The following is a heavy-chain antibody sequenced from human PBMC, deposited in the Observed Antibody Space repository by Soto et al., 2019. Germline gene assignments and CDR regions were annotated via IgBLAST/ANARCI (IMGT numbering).Heavy chain of an antibody. CDR2: IVPFLGTI. CDR1: GVTFSSYN. V-gene: IGHV1-69*08. Sequence: QVQLVQSGAELKSPGSSVKFSCKASGVTFSSYNIHWVRQAPGQGLEWMGRIVPFLGTIDHAQTFQDRVTISADKSTSTAYMELTSLRSDDTAVYYCAGPFGVVPYYAFDVWGHGTMLIVSS. D-gene: IGHD3-3*01. J-gene: IGHJ3*01. CDR3: AGPFGVVPYYAFDV.